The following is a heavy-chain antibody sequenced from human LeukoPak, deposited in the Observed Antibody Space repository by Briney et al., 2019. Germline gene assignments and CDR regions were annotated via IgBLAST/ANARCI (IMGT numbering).Heavy chain of an antibody. J-gene: IGHJ6*03. CDR2: ISGSGGST. D-gene: IGHD2-15*01. CDR3: ARARFCSGGTCYSYYHYYYMDV. V-gene: IGHV3-23*01. CDR1: GFTFSSYA. Sequence: GGSLRLSCAASGFTFSSYAMSWVRQAPGKGLEWVSAISGSGGSTYYADSVKGRFTISRDNSKNTLYLQMNSLSAEDTAVYYCARARFCSGGTCYSYYHYYYMDVWGKGTTVTVSS.